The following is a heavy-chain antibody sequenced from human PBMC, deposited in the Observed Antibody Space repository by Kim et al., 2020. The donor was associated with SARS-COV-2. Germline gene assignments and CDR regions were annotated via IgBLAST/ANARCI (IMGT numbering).Heavy chain of an antibody. D-gene: IGHD3-3*01. CDR2: IYYSGST. CDR3: ARVEGITIFGVVIIGAFDI. J-gene: IGHJ3*02. CDR1: GGSISSGGYY. Sequence: SETLSLTCTVSGGSISSGGYYLSWIRQHPGKGLEWIGYIYYSGSTYYKPSLKSRVTISVDTSKNQFSLKLSSVTAADTAVYYCARVEGITIFGVVIIGAFDIWGQGTMVTVSS. V-gene: IGHV4-31*03.